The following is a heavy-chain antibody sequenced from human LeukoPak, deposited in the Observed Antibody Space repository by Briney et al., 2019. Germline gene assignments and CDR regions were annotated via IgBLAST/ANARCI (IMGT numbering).Heavy chain of an antibody. D-gene: IGHD2-21*02. J-gene: IGHJ4*02. CDR1: GYSTSRGYY. V-gene: IGHV4-38-2*01. CDR2: IYHSGST. CDR3: ARTQYCGGDCYPN. Sequence: PSETLSLTCAVSGYSTSRGYYWGWIRQPPGKGLEWIGSIYHSGSTYYNPSLKSRVTISVDTSKNQFSLKLSSVTAADTAVYYCARTQYCGGDCYPNWGQGTLVTVSS.